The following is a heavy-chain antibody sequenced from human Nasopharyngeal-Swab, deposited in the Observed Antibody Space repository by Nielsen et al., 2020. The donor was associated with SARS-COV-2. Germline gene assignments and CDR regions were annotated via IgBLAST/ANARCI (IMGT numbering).Heavy chain of an antibody. J-gene: IGHJ3*02. CDR1: GFTFRYYY. Sequence: GESLKISCAASGFTFRYYYMSWIRQAPGKGLEWVSYISSSSSYTNYADSVKGRFTISRDNAKNSLYLQMNSLRAEDTAVYYCARGGRSVVVNAFDIWGQGTMVTVSS. V-gene: IGHV3-11*05. CDR3: ARGGRSVVVNAFDI. CDR2: ISSSSSYT. D-gene: IGHD2-15*01.